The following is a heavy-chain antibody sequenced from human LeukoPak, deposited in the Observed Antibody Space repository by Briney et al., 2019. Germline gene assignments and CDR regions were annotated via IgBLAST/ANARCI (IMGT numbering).Heavy chain of an antibody. CDR1: GGSFSGYY. D-gene: IGHD6-19*01. CDR2: INHSGST. CDR3: ARGSRSGWYT. V-gene: IGHV4-34*01. Sequence: KPSETLSLTCAAYGGSFSGYYWSWIRQPPGKGLEWIGEINHSGSTNYNPSLKSRVTISVDTSKNQFSLKLSSVTAADTAVYYCARGSRSGWYTWGQGTLVTVSS. J-gene: IGHJ5*02.